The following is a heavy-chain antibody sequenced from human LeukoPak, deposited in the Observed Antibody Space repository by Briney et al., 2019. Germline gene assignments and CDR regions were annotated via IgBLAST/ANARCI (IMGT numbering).Heavy chain of an antibody. D-gene: IGHD3-10*01. Sequence: GGSLRLSCAASGFTFSSYGMHWVRQAPGKGLEWVAVIWYDGSNKYYADSVKGRFTISRDNSKNTLYLQMNSLRAEDTAMYYCARSWSGFGELLSYFDYWGQGTLVTVSS. V-gene: IGHV3-33*01. J-gene: IGHJ4*02. CDR3: ARSWSGFGELLSYFDY. CDR2: IWYDGSNK. CDR1: GFTFSSYG.